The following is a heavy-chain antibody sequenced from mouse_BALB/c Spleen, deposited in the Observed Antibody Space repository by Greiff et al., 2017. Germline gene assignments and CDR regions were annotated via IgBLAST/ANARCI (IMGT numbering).Heavy chain of an antibody. CDR2: ILPGSGST. CDR3: AKEGVLRLRYFDV. Sequence: QVQLKESGAELMKPGASVKISCKATGYTFSSYWIEWVKQRPGHGLEWIGEILPGSGSTNYNEKFKGKATFTADTSSNTAYMQLSSLTSEDSAVYYCAKEGVLRLRYFDVWGAGTTVTVSS. J-gene: IGHJ1*01. D-gene: IGHD1-2*01. V-gene: IGHV1-9*01. CDR1: GYTFSSYW.